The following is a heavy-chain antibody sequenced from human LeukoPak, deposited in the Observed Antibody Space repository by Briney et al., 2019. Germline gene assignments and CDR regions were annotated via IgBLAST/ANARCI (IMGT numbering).Heavy chain of an antibody. CDR3: ARRVGFGPDWFDP. D-gene: IGHD1-26*01. CDR1: GGSISSGGYY. J-gene: IGHJ5*02. CDR2: IYHRGST. V-gene: IGHV4-31*03. Sequence: PSETLSLTCTVSGGSISSGGYYWSWLRQHPGKGLEWIGYIYHRGSTNYNPSLKSRVTISVDTSKNQFSLKLSSVTAADTAVYYCARRVGFGPDWFDPWGQGTLVTVSS.